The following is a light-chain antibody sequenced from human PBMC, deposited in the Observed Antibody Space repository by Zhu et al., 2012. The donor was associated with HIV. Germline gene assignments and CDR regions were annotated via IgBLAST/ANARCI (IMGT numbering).Light chain of an antibody. CDR1: QSVSTN. Sequence: EIVMTQSPATLSVSPGERATLSCRASQSVSTNLAWYQQKPGQTPRLLIYGASTRATNIPARFSGSGSGTEFTLTISSMQSEDFAVYFCQQYNNWPPGLSFGGGPRWRS. CDR2: GAS. CDR3: QQYNNWPPGLS. V-gene: IGKV3-15*01. J-gene: IGKJ4*01.